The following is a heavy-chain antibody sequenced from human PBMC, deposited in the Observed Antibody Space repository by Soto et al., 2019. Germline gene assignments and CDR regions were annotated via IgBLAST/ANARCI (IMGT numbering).Heavy chain of an antibody. CDR1: GYTFTNYF. D-gene: IGHD6-19*01. V-gene: IGHV1-46*01. CDR3: ARNMNSGFDY. CDR2: INPSGGST. J-gene: IGHJ4*02. Sequence: QVQLVQSGAEVKKPGASVKVSCKASGYTFTNYFVVWVRQAPGQGLEWMGVINPSGGSTSYAQKIQGRVTMTGDPSTTTVYMELSSLRSEDTAIYYCARNMNSGFDYWGKGTLITVSS.